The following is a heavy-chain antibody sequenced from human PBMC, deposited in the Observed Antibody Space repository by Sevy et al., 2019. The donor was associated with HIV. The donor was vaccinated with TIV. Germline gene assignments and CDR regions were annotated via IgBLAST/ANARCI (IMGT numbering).Heavy chain of an antibody. CDR2: INTNTGNP. J-gene: IGHJ5*02. CDR1: GYTFTSYA. D-gene: IGHD3-10*01. V-gene: IGHV7-4-1*02. CDR3: ARTPKGKRGSGSYYGKNNWFDP. Sequence: ASVKVSCKASGYTFTSYAMNWVRQAPGQGLEWMGWINTNTGNPTYAQGFTGRFVFSLDTSVSTAYLQSSSLKAEDTAVYYCARTPKGKRGSGSYYGKNNWFDPWGQGTLVTVSS.